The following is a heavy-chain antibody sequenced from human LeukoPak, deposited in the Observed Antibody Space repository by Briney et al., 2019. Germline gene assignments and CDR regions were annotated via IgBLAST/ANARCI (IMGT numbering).Heavy chain of an antibody. J-gene: IGHJ4*02. CDR3: ARAYYGSGSYYILDY. D-gene: IGHD3-10*01. CDR2: IIPIFGTA. Sequence: GASVTVSCKASGGTFSSYAISWVRQAPGQGLEWMGGIIPIFGTANYAQKFQGRVTITADESTSTAYMELSSLRSEDTAVYYCARAYYGSGSYYILDYWGQGTLVTVSS. CDR1: GGTFSSYA. V-gene: IGHV1-69*13.